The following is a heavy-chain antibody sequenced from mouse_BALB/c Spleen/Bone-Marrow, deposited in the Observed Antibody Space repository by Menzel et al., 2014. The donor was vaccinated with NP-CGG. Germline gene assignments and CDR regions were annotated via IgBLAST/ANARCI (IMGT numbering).Heavy chain of an antibody. V-gene: IGHV1-14*01. CDR1: GYTFTSYV. CDR3: ARSLYGYDWYFDV. CDR2: INPYNDGT. Sequence: LLESGPELVKPGASVKMSCKASGYTFTSYVMHWVKQKPGQGLEWIGNINPYNDGTKYNEKFKGKATLTSDKSSSTAFMELSSLTSEDSAVYYCARSLYGYDWYFDVWGAGTTVSVSS. D-gene: IGHD2-2*01. J-gene: IGHJ1*01.